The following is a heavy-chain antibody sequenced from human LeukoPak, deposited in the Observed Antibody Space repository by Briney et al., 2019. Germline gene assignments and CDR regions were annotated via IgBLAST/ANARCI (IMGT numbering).Heavy chain of an antibody. D-gene: IGHD6-19*01. CDR2: IYYSGST. Sequence: PSETLSLTCAVYGGSFSGYYWSWIRQPPGKGLEWIGNIYYSGSTYYNPSLNSRVTISVDTAKNQFSLKLTSVTAADTAVYYCAREGGQWLERSFDHWGQGTLVTVSS. V-gene: IGHV4-34*01. J-gene: IGHJ4*02. CDR1: GGSFSGYY. CDR3: AREGGQWLERSFDH.